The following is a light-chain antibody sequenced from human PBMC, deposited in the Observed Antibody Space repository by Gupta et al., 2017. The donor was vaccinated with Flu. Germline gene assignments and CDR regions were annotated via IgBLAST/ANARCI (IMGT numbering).Light chain of an antibody. CDR1: TLSTQD. Sequence: SSQLPQPPSLSLSPGQTASNTCSGDTLSTQDPYWNQQKPGQAPVLVIFKDTERPSGIPERFSGSNSGTTDTLTISGVQAEDEAAYYCQSEDNSVTCVVFGGGTRLTV. CDR3: QSEDNSVTCVV. J-gene: IGLJ2*01. V-gene: IGLV3-25*03. CDR2: KDT.